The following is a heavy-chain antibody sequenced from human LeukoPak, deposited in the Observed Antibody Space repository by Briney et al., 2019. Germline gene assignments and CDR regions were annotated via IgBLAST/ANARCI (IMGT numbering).Heavy chain of an antibody. CDR1: GYPFSDYQ. Sequence: ASVKVSCKASGYPFSDYQMHWVRQAPGQGLEWVGWINPNNGGTNYAQKFQGRVTMTGDRSISTAYMELSRLRSDDTAVYYCARERTPGSGYGVDYWGQGTVVTVSS. D-gene: IGHD6-25*01. V-gene: IGHV1-2*02. J-gene: IGHJ4*02. CDR2: INPNNGGT. CDR3: ARERTPGSGYGVDY.